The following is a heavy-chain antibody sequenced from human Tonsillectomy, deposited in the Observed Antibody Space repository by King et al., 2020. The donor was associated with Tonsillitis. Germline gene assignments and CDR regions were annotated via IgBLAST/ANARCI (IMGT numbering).Heavy chain of an antibody. V-gene: IGHV4-39*01. D-gene: IGHD6-19*01. CDR1: GGSISSSSYY. Sequence: LQLQESGPGLVKPSETLSLTCTVSGGSISSSSYYWGWIRQPPGKGLEWIGSIYYSGGTYYTPSLKSRVSISADTSKNQFSLKLSSVTAADTAVYYCAKVSSGWEYYFDHWGQGTLVTVSS. CDR2: IYYSGGT. J-gene: IGHJ4*02. CDR3: AKVSSGWEYYFDH.